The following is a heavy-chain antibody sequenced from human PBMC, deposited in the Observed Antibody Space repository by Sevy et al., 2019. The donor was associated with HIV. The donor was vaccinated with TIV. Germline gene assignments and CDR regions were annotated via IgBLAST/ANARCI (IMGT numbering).Heavy chain of an antibody. CDR1: GFTFANYA. CDR2: FYGTGGVT. Sequence: GGSLRLSCKPSGFTFANYAMNWVRQAPGKGLEWVSTFYGTGGVTYYADSVKGRFTISRDNSKNTLYLQMNSLRTEDTTRYYCAGARFDSSGSFDAFDIWGQGTMVTVSS. D-gene: IGHD3-22*01. V-gene: IGHV3-23*01. J-gene: IGHJ3*02. CDR3: AGARFDSSGSFDAFDI.